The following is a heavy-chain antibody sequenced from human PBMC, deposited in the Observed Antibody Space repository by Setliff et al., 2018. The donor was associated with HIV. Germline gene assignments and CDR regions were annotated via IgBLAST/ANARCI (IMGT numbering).Heavy chain of an antibody. D-gene: IGHD1-20*01. Sequence: GGSLRLSCAASGFTFNSYGMHWVRHAPGKGLEWVAVMWFDGSDKHYADSVKGRFTISRDNFKNTLYLEMNDLRAEDTDVYYCARDPGRYNGMDVWGQGTTVTVSS. CDR2: MWFDGSDK. CDR3: ARDPGRYNGMDV. J-gene: IGHJ6*02. CDR1: GFTFNSYG. V-gene: IGHV3-33*01.